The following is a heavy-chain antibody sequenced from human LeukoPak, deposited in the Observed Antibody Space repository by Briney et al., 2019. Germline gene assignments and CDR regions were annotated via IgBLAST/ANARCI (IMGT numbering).Heavy chain of an antibody. V-gene: IGHV1-2*06. CDR2: INPNSGGT. CDR3: ARPEVQWLGHYEYFQH. D-gene: IGHD6-19*01. CDR1: GYTFTGYY. Sequence: ASVKVSCKASGYTFTGYYMHWVRQAPGQGLEWMGRINPNSGGTNYAQKFQGRVTMTRDTSISTAYMELSRLRSDDTAVYYCARPEVQWLGHYEYFQHWGQGTLVTVSS. J-gene: IGHJ1*01.